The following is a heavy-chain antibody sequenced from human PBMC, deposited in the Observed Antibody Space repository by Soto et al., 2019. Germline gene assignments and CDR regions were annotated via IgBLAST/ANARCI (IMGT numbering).Heavy chain of an antibody. J-gene: IGHJ4*02. V-gene: IGHV4-34*01. CDR3: ARAGAALVRGSIGGFDY. Sequence: QVHLQQWGAGLLKPSETLSLTCAVNGGAFNGYYWTWIRQSPGKGLQWIVEINHSGTVDYNPSRKRRVTFSIDTSKNQFSLTLTSVTAADTAVYYGARAGAALVRGSIGGFDYWGQGTLVHASS. CDR1: GGAFNGYY. CDR2: INHSGTV. D-gene: IGHD3-10*01.